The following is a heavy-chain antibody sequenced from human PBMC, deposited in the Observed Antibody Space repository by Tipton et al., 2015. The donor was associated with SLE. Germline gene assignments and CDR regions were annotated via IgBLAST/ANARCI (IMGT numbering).Heavy chain of an antibody. J-gene: IGHJ6*03. D-gene: IGHD5-24*01. CDR3: ARAEMTTEGSVFYYYVDV. Sequence: TLSLTCTVSGGSISSGSHWWGWIRQPPGKGPEWIGTLYSRGSAYSNPSLQSRVTISPDTSKNQFFLRVSSVTAADTAVYYCARAEMTTEGSVFYYYVDVWGKGTTVTVSS. CDR2: LYSRGSA. CDR1: GGSISSGSHW. V-gene: IGHV4-39*07.